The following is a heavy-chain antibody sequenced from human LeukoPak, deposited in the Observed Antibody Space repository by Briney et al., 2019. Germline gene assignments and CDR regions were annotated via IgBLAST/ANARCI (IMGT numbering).Heavy chain of an antibody. D-gene: IGHD4-23*01. CDR1: GFTFSNSA. Sequence: GGSLRLSCGASGFTFSNSAMHWVRQAPGKGLEWVAVISYDGSNKYYADSVKGRFTISRDNSKNTLYLQMNSLRAEDTAVYYCARWGVTPDYWGQGTLVTVSS. V-gene: IGHV3-30*04. CDR2: ISYDGSNK. J-gene: IGHJ4*02. CDR3: ARWGVTPDY.